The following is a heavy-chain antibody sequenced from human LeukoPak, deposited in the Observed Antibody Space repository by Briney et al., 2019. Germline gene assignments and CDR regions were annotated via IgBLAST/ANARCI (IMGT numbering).Heavy chain of an antibody. Sequence: SETLSLTCTVSGGSISSSNYYWGWIRQPPGKGLEWIGSIYYSGSTYYNPSLKSRVTISVDTSKNHFSLKLSSVTAADTAVYYCARCGGYYYGDSDYWGQGTLVTVSS. D-gene: IGHD3-22*01. J-gene: IGHJ4*02. CDR1: GGSISSSNYY. V-gene: IGHV4-39*02. CDR3: ARCGGYYYGDSDY. CDR2: IYYSGST.